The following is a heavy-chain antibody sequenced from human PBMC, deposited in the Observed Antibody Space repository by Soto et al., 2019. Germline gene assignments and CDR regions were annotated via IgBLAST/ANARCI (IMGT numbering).Heavy chain of an antibody. J-gene: IGHJ4*02. V-gene: IGHV4-31*01. Sequence: QVQLQESGPGLVKPSQTLSLTCTVSGGSISSGGYYWSWIRKHPGKGLEWIGYIYYSGSTYYNPSPKSLVTISVDTSKNPFSLKLSSVTAADTAVYYCARDGSGSYSAPLGYWGQGTLVTVSS. CDR1: GGSISSGGYY. D-gene: IGHD3-10*01. CDR3: ARDGSGSYSAPLGY. CDR2: IYYSGST.